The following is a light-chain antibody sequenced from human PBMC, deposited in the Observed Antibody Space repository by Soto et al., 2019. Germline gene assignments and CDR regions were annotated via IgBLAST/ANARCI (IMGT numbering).Light chain of an antibody. V-gene: IGLV3-21*04. J-gene: IGLJ2*01. Sequence: SYELTQPPSVSVAPGKTARITCGGNNIGSKNVHWYQQKPGQAPVLVIYYDSDRPSRIPERFSGSNSGNTATLTISRVEAGDEADYYCQVWDSSTDHVVFGGGTKLTVL. CDR2: YDS. CDR1: NIGSKN. CDR3: QVWDSSTDHVV.